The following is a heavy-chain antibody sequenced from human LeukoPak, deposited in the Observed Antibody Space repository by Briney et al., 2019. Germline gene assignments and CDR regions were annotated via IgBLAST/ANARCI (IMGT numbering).Heavy chain of an antibody. Sequence: GSLKLSCAASGFTFSDSAIHWVRQASGKGLEWVGRIRSTANSYATTYAESVKGRFTISRDDSKNTAYLQMNSLKTEDTAVYYCAREVTIFGVANWFDPWGQGTLVTVSS. J-gene: IGHJ5*02. CDR2: IRSTANSYAT. D-gene: IGHD3-3*01. CDR3: AREVTIFGVANWFDP. V-gene: IGHV3-73*01. CDR1: GFTFSDSA.